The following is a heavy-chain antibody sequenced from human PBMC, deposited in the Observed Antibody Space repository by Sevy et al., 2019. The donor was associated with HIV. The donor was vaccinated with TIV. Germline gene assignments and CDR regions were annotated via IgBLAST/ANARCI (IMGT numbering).Heavy chain of an antibody. D-gene: IGHD3-22*01. Sequence: GGSLRLSCAASGFSVSSNYMSWVRQAPGKGLEWVSLIYSGGRTYYGDSVKGRFTISRDDSKNTLYLQMNSVRAEDTALYYCTRVHSGGYPFDYWGQGSLVTVSS. CDR1: GFSVSSNY. J-gene: IGHJ4*02. CDR2: IYSGGRT. CDR3: TRVHSGGYPFDY. V-gene: IGHV3-53*01.